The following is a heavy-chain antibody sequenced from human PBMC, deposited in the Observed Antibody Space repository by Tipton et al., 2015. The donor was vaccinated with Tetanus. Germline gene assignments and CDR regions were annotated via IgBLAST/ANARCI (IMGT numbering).Heavy chain of an antibody. D-gene: IGHD3-22*01. V-gene: IGHV3-20*04. J-gene: IGHJ5*02. CDR2: INWNGDNR. CDR1: GFTFSSYA. CDR3: ARNYDSSGS. Sequence: SLRLSCVASGFTFSSYAMNWVRQAPGKGLEWVSGINWNGDNRDYVDSVKGRFTISRDNANNFLYLQMTSLRPEDTAFYYCARNYDSSGSWGQGTLVTVSS.